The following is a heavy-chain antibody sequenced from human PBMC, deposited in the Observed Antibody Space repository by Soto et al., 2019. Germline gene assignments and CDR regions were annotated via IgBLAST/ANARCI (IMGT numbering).Heavy chain of an antibody. CDR3: ARVYDYIWGSYRSGFDY. V-gene: IGHV4-34*01. CDR1: GGSFSGYY. D-gene: IGHD3-16*02. J-gene: IGHJ4*02. CDR2: INHSGST. Sequence: SETLSLTCAVYGGSFSGYYWSWIRQPPGKGLEWIGEINHSGSTNYNPSLKSRVTISVDTSKNQFSLKLSSATAADTAVYYCARVYDYIWGSYRSGFDYWGQGTLVTVSS.